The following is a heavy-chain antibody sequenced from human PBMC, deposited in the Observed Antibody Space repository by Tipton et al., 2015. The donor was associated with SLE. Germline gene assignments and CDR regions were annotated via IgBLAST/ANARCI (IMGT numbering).Heavy chain of an antibody. V-gene: IGHV7-4-1*02. CDR3: ARTCYQYGMDV. CDR2: INTNTGNP. J-gene: IGHJ6*02. D-gene: IGHD2-2*01. Sequence: RLVQSGAEVKKPGASVKVSCKASGYSFFRFAMNWVRQAPGQGLEWMGWINTNTGNPTYAQGFTGRFAFSLDTSVSTAYLQISSLEAEDTAVYFCARTCYQYGMDVWGQGTTVTVSS. CDR1: GYSFFRFA.